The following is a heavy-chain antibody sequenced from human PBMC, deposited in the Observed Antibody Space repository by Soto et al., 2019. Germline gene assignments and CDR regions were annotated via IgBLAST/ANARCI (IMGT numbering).Heavy chain of an antibody. Sequence: QVHLLLQSGAEVKKPGSSVKVACKASGGNPSNSAISWVRQAPGQGLEWMGRIIPVFGIISHAQNFQGRVTITAHESTSTAYMELSSLRSEDTAVYFCAGGRIVVAGSSAYYSMDVWGQGTTVTVSS. D-gene: IGHD6-19*01. CDR2: IIPVFGII. CDR3: AGGRIVVAGSSAYYSMDV. CDR1: GGNPSNSA. J-gene: IGHJ6*02. V-gene: IGHV1-69*18.